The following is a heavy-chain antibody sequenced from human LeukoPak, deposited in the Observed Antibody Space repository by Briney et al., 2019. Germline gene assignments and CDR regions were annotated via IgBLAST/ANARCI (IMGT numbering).Heavy chain of an antibody. CDR2: VYYSGST. J-gene: IGHJ4*02. CDR1: GGSISSSSYY. Sequence: SETLSLTCTVSGGSISSSSYYWGWIRQPPGKGLEWIGSVYYSGSTDYSPSLKSRVTIFVDTSKNQFSLKLSSVTAADTAVYYCARLFGYNYGNFDSWGQGTLVTVSS. V-gene: IGHV4-39*01. D-gene: IGHD5-18*01. CDR3: ARLFGYNYGNFDS.